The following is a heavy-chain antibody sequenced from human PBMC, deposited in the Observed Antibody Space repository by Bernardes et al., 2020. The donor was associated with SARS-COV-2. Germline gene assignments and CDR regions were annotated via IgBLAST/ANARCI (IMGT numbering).Heavy chain of an antibody. D-gene: IGHD2-21*02. V-gene: IGHV4-39*01. J-gene: IGHJ6*02. CDR3: AGSSCGIDCFIGGLRSWDYGMDG. CDR1: GCSISSSNYY. CDR2: IYSSGSS. Sequence: SETLSLTCTVSGCSISSSNYYWVWIRQPTGQGLEWIVSIYSSGSSYYNPSLQSRVRESVDTSKNQFSLRLSFVTAADTAVYYCAGSSCGIDCFIGGLRSWDYGMDGWGQGTTVTVSS.